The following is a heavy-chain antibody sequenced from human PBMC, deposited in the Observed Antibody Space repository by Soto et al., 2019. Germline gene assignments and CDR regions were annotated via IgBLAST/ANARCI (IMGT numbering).Heavy chain of an antibody. CDR1: GYTFTSYD. J-gene: IGHJ6*03. Sequence: QVQLVQSGAEGKKPAASVQVSCKASGYTFTSYDINWVRQATGQGLEWMGWMKPNSGNTGYAQTFQGRVTMTRNTSISTAYMELSSLRSEDTAVYYCAKIAAAADYYYYYYCRDVWGKGTTVTVSS. V-gene: IGHV1-8*01. CDR2: MKPNSGNT. CDR3: AKIAAAADYYYYYYCRDV. D-gene: IGHD6-13*01.